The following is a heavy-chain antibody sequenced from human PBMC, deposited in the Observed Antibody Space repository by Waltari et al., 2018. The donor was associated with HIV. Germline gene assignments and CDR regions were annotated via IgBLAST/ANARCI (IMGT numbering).Heavy chain of an antibody. D-gene: IGHD3-10*01. Sequence: VQLVQSGAEMRKPGASVKVYCRASGYTFSAYTISWVRQAPGQGLEWMGWISGYKGNTNYAQKFQGRVNMTTDTSTSTAHMELRSLRSDDTAVYYCARGVSIVRGVMIRGHMDVWGQGTTVTVSS. CDR1: GYTFSAYT. CDR3: ARGVSIVRGVMIRGHMDV. V-gene: IGHV1-18*01. J-gene: IGHJ6*02. CDR2: ISGYKGNT.